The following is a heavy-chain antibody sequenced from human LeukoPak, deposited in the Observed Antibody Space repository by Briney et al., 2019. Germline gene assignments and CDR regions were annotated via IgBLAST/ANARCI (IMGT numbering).Heavy chain of an antibody. D-gene: IGHD3-22*01. CDR3: AREPRSANYYDSSGYYSDY. J-gene: IGHJ4*02. V-gene: IGHV1-69*13. CDR1: GGTFSSYA. Sequence: GASVKVSCKASGGTFSSYAISWVRQAPGQGLEWVGGIIPIFGTANYAQKFQGRVTITADESTSTAYMELSSLRSEDTAVYYCAREPRSANYYDSSGYYSDYWGQGTLVTVSS. CDR2: IIPIFGTA.